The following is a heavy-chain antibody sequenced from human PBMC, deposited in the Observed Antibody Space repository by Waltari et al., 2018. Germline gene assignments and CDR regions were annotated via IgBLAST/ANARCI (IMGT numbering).Heavy chain of an antibody. J-gene: IGHJ4*02. CDR3: AIAVAGKESDY. D-gene: IGHD6-19*01. Sequence: QVQLVQSGAEVKKPGASVKVSCKASGYTFTSYYMHWGRQAPGQGLEWMGIINPSGGSTSYAQKFQGRVTMTSDTSTSTVYMELSSLRSEDTAVYYCAIAVAGKESDYWGQGTLVTVSS. CDR2: INPSGGST. CDR1: GYTFTSYY. V-gene: IGHV1-46*01.